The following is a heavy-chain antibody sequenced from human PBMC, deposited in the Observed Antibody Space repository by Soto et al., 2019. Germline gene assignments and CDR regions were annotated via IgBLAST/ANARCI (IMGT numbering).Heavy chain of an antibody. J-gene: IGHJ3*02. CDR3: AKARTRSYADPLDI. CDR2: ISASGGST. V-gene: IGHV3-23*01. D-gene: IGHD2-8*01. Sequence: EVQLLESGGGLVQPGGSLRLSCAASGFTFNNYAMNWVRQAPGKGLEWVSSISASGGSTYYADSVRGRFTISRDNSKNTLYLQTNSLRAEDTAVYYCAKARTRSYADPLDIWGQGTLVTVSS. CDR1: GFTFNNYA.